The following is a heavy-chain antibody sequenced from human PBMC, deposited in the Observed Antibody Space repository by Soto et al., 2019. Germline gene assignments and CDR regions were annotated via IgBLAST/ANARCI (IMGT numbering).Heavy chain of an antibody. Sequence: ASVKVSCKASGYIFIGYYMHWVRQAPGQGPEWMGWINLNNGDTNYAQKFQGRVTVTRDTSISTAYMELSGLGGDDTAIYYCARARLSVVGRSPTGLDYWGQGTLVPVSS. D-gene: IGHD6-19*01. CDR2: INLNNGDT. V-gene: IGHV1-2*02. J-gene: IGHJ4*02. CDR3: ARARLSVVGRSPTGLDY. CDR1: GYIFIGYY.